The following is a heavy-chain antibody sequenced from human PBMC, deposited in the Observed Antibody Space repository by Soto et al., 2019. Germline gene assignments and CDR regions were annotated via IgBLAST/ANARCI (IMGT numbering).Heavy chain of an antibody. J-gene: IGHJ6*02. V-gene: IGHV3-9*01. D-gene: IGHD2-21*02. Sequence: PGGSLRLSCAASGFTFDDYAMHWVRQAPGKGLEWVSGISWNSGSIGYADSVKGRSTISRDNAKNSLNLQMNSLGAEDTDLYYCAKVGLKRSYYGMDVWGQGTTVTVSS. CDR3: AKVGLKRSYYGMDV. CDR2: ISWNSGSI. CDR1: GFTFDDYA.